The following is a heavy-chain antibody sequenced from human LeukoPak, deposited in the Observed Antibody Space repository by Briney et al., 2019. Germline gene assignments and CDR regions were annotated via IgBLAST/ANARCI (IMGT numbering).Heavy chain of an antibody. V-gene: IGHV4-39*07. Sequence: SETLSLTCTVSGGSISSSSYYWGWIRQPPGKGLEWIGSIYHSGSTNYNPSLKSRVTISVDKSKNQFSLKLSSVTAADTAVYYCARGLNYGSGSYAFDIWGQGTMVTGSS. CDR2: IYHSGST. D-gene: IGHD3-10*01. CDR3: ARGLNYGSGSYAFDI. CDR1: GGSISSSSYY. J-gene: IGHJ3*02.